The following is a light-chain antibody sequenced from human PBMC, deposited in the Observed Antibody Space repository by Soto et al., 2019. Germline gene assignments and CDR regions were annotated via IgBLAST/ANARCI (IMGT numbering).Light chain of an antibody. CDR3: QQANSFPFT. Sequence: DIQLTQSPSSLSASVGDRVTITCRASQAFSSWLVWYQQKPGQAPKLLIYGAAILRSGVPSRLSGSGSGTDFTLTISSLQPEDFAAYYCQQANSFPFTFGGGTMVEI. CDR1: QAFSSW. V-gene: IGKV1D-12*01. CDR2: GAA. J-gene: IGKJ4*01.